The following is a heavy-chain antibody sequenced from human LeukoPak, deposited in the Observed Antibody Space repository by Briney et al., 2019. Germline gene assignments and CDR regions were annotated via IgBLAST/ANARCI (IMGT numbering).Heavy chain of an antibody. CDR3: AELGITMIGGV. J-gene: IGHJ6*04. CDR1: GFTFSSYA. V-gene: IGHV3-23*01. Sequence: GGSLRLSCAASGFTFSSYAMSWVRQAPGKGLEWVSAISGSGGSTYYADSVKGRFTISRDDSKNTLYLQMNSPRAEDTAVYYCAELGITMIGGVWGKGTTVTISS. D-gene: IGHD3-10*02. CDR2: ISGSGGST.